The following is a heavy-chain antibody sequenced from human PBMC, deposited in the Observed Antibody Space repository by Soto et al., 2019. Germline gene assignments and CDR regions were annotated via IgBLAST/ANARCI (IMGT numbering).Heavy chain of an antibody. CDR2: IYYSGST. V-gene: IGHV4-28*01. D-gene: IGHD4-17*01. Sequence: PSETLSLTCAVSGYSISSSNWWGWIRQPAGKGLEWIGYIYYSGSTYYNPSLKSRVTMSVDTSKNQFSLKLSSVTAVDTAVYYCARNFGYGDAKGWFGPWGQGTLVTVSS. CDR3: ARNFGYGDAKGWFGP. J-gene: IGHJ5*02. CDR1: GYSISSSNW.